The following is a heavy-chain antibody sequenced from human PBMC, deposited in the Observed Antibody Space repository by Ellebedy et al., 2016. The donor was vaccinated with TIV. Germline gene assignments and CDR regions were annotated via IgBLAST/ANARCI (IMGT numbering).Heavy chain of an antibody. CDR2: IYPDGFDI. J-gene: IGHJ4*02. Sequence: KVSCKGSGYSFTSYWIVWVRQMPGKGLEWMGIIYPDGFDIRYSPSFQGQVTISADKSISTAYVQWSSLKASDTAVYYCAKSRNPYGQTEQYDSWGQGTLVTVSS. V-gene: IGHV5-51*01. CDR3: AKSRNPYGQTEQYDS. D-gene: IGHD4-17*01. CDR1: GYSFTSYW.